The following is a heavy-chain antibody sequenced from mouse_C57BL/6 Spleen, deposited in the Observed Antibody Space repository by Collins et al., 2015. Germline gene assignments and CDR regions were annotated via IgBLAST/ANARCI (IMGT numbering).Heavy chain of an antibody. D-gene: IGHD2-1*01. V-gene: IGHV1-26*01. CDR2: ISPKHGGT. Sequence: EVQMQQSGPEVVKPGASVKISCKASGHTFTDYYMNWVKQSHGKSLEWIGDISPKHGGTRFNQKFRGKATLTEDKSSRTAYMELRSLTAEDSAVYFCARSLRDYGKHDYAMDHWGQGTSVTVSS. CDR3: ARSLRDYGKHDYAMDH. CDR1: GHTFTDYY. J-gene: IGHJ4*01.